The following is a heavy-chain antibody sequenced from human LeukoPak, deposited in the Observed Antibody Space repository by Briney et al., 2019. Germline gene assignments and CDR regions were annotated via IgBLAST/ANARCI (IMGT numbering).Heavy chain of an antibody. CDR2: IYSGGST. D-gene: IGHD5-18*01. CDR3: ARAWPYDGYDY. V-gene: IGHV3-53*01. CDR1: GFTVSIND. Sequence: PGGSLRLSCAASGFTVSINDMSWVRQAPGKGLEWVSVIYSGGSTYYADSVKGRFTISRDNSKNTLYLQMNSLRAEDTAVYYCARAWPYDGYDYWGQGTLVTVSS. J-gene: IGHJ4*02.